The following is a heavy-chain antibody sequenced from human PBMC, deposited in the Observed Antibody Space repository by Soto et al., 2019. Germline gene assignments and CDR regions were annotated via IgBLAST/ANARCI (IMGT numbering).Heavy chain of an antibody. CDR3: ARDTFGYVDGFDL. J-gene: IGHJ3*01. V-gene: IGHV1-18*01. D-gene: IGHD3-22*01. CDR2: ISGSSGST. Sequence: ASVKASCKTSGYIFSMYNINWVRQAPGQGLEWMGWISGSSGSTKYAPTLQDRFTMTTDTSTNTFYMELRGLTSDDTAMYYCARDTFGYVDGFDLFGQRTIVTV. CDR1: GYIFSMYN.